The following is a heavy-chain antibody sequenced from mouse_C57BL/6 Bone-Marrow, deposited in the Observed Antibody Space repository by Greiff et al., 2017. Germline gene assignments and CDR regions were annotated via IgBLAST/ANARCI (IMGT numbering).Heavy chain of an antibody. D-gene: IGHD1-1*01. J-gene: IGHJ1*03. CDR3: ARGPTTGYFDV. CDR2: ISSGSSTI. Sequence: EVQLVESGGGLVKPGGSLKISCAASGFTFSDYGMNWVRQAPEKGLEWVAYISSGSSTIYYADTVKGRFTISRDNAKNTLFLQMTSLRSEDTAMYCCARGPTTGYFDVWGTGTTLTVSS. V-gene: IGHV5-17*01. CDR1: GFTFSDYG.